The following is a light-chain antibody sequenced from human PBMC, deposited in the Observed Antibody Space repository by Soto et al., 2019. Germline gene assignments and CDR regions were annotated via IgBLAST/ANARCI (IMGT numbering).Light chain of an antibody. V-gene: IGKV3-20*01. J-gene: IGKJ1*01. CDR2: GAS. CDR1: QSISSSD. Sequence: EIVLTQSPGTLSLSPGERATLSCRASQSISSSDLSWFQQKPGQPPRLLIYGASSRATGIPDRFSGRGSGTDFTLTISRLEPEDFAVYYCQQHGSSPPWTFGQGTKVEIK. CDR3: QQHGSSPPWT.